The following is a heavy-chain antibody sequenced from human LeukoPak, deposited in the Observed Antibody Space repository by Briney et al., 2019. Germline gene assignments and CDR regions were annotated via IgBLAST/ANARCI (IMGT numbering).Heavy chain of an antibody. CDR1: GGSISSYY. D-gene: IGHD6-19*01. CDR3: ARGLQWLGYFDY. V-gene: IGHV4-59*01. CDR2: IYYSGST. Sequence: PSETLSLTCTVSGGSISSYYWSWIRQPPGKGLEWIGYIYYSGSTNYNPSLKSRVTISVDTSKNQFSLKLSSVTAADTAVYYCARGLQWLGYFDYWGQGTLVTVSS. J-gene: IGHJ4*02.